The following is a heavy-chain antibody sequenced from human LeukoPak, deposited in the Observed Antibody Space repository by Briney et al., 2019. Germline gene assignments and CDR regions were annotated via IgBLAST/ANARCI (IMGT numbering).Heavy chain of an antibody. CDR2: IYYSGST. D-gene: IGHD3-9*01. V-gene: IGHV4-59*01. CDR3: ARGSPSAYDIYDY. Sequence: SETLSLTCTVSGGSISSYYWSWIRQPPGNRLEWIGYIYYSGSTNYNPSLKSRVTISVDTSKNQFSLKLSSVTAADTAVYYCARGSPSAYDIYDYWGQGTLVTVSS. CDR1: GGSISSYY. J-gene: IGHJ4*02.